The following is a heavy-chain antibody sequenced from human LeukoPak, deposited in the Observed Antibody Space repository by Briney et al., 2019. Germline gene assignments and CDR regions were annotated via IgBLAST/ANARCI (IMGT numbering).Heavy chain of an antibody. D-gene: IGHD6-13*01. Sequence: PSETLSLTCTVSGGSISSYYWSWIRQPPGKGLEWIGYIYYSGSTNYNPSLKSRVTISVDTSKNQFSLKLSSVTAADTAVYYCARHKGGGAAAKNWFDPWGQGTLVTVSS. CDR3: ARHKGGGAAAKNWFDP. CDR1: GGSISSYY. CDR2: IYYSGST. V-gene: IGHV4-59*08. J-gene: IGHJ5*02.